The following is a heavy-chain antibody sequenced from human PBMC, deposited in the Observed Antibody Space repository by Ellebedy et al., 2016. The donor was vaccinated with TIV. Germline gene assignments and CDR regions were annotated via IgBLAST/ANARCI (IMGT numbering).Heavy chain of an antibody. CDR1: GDSISRSSYY. J-gene: IGHJ2*01. CDR2: IYYSGFT. CDR3: ARSLLIFTFDKCYFDL. V-gene: IGHV4-39*02. D-gene: IGHD3/OR15-3a*01. Sequence: SETLSLTCTVSGDSISRSSYYWAWIRQPPGTGLEWIASIYYSGFTYYNPSLKSRVTISVDTSTNHFSLTLTSVTAADTAVYYCARSLLIFTFDKCYFDLWGRGTLVTVSS.